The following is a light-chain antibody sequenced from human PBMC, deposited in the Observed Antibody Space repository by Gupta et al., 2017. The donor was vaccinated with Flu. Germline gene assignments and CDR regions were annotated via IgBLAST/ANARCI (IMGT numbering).Light chain of an antibody. CDR3: AAWDANVNNWL. V-gene: IGLV1-47*01. CDR1: NSNIGENV. Sequence: SALTQPPSVSGTPVQRVAISCSGRNSNIGENVVYWYQKVPGAAPKLLIYRRDQRPSGVPDRFSGSKSGTSASLAVSELRSEDEADYYCAAWDANVNNWLFGGGTKLTVL. J-gene: IGLJ2*01. CDR2: RRD.